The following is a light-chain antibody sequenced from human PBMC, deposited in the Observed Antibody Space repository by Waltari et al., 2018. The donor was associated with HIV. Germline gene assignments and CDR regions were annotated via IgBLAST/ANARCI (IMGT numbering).Light chain of an antibody. CDR2: LNSDGSH. CDR1: SGHSSYA. J-gene: IGLJ3*02. CDR3: QTWGTGRGV. Sequence: QLVLTQSPSASASLGASVKLTCTLSSGHSSYAIAWHQQQPEKGPRYLMKLNSDGSHSKGDGIPDRVSGSRSGAERYLTIASLQSEDEADDYCQTWGTGRGVFGGGTKLTVL. V-gene: IGLV4-69*01.